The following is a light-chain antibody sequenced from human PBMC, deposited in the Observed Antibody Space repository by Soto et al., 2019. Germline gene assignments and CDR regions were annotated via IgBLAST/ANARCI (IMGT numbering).Light chain of an antibody. CDR2: KIS. V-gene: IGKV2-24*01. CDR1: QSLVHRDGNTY. CDR3: KRATHNYT. J-gene: IGKJ2*01. Sequence: DIVLTQTPLSSPVTLGQPASISCRSSQSLVHRDGNTYFNWLQQRPGQPPRLLIYKISKRFPGVPDRFSGSGAVTYFTLKISSVEAEDVGVSFCKRATHNYTFYQGTKLESK.